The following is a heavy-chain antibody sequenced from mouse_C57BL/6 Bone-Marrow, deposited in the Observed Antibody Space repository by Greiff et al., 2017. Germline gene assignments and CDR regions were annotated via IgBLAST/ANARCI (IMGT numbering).Heavy chain of an antibody. CDR3: ARREGWLLFAY. Sequence: QVQLQQPGTELVKPGPSVKLSCKASGYTFPGYWMHWVKQRPGQGLEWIGNINPSNGGTKYNEKFKSKATLTVDKSSSTAYMQLSSLTSEDSAVYYCARREGWLLFAYWGQGTLVTVSA. CDR1: GYTFPGYW. D-gene: IGHD2-3*01. J-gene: IGHJ3*01. V-gene: IGHV1-53*01. CDR2: INPSNGGT.